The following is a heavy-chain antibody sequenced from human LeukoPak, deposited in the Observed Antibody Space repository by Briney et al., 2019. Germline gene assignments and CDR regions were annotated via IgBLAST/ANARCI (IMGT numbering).Heavy chain of an antibody. CDR1: GFTFSSYS. Sequence: PGGSLRLSCAASGFTFSSYSMNWVRQAPGKGLEWVSSISSSSSYIYYADSVKGRFTISRDNAKNPLYLQMNSLRAEDTAVYYCARDSSRWWLPLDYWGQGTLVTVSS. J-gene: IGHJ4*02. CDR2: ISSSSSYI. V-gene: IGHV3-21*01. CDR3: ARDSSRWWLPLDY. D-gene: IGHD5-12*01.